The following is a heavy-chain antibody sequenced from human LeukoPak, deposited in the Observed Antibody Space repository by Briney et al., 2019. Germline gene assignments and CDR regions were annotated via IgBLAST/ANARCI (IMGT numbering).Heavy chain of an antibody. CDR1: GFTFINYW. CDR3: ASSYYYDSSGFDEDDAFDI. CDR2: IKQDGSEK. V-gene: IGHV3-7*01. J-gene: IGHJ3*02. D-gene: IGHD3-22*01. Sequence: GGSLRLSCAASGFTFINYWMSWVRQAPGKGLEWVANIKQDGSEKYYVDSVKDRFTISRDNAKNSLYLQMNSLRAEDTAVYYCASSYYYDSSGFDEDDAFDIWGQGTMVTVSS.